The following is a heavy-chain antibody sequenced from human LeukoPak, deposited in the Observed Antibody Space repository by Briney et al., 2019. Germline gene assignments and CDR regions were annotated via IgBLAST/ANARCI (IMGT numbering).Heavy chain of an antibody. CDR2: NNAANGNT. CDR1: GFTFTTYT. V-gene: IGHV1-3*01. CDR3: ARGAPIRVAVAATFDP. Sequence: ASVKVSCKTSGFTFTTYTMHWVRQAPGQRLEWMEWNNAANGNTQYSQKFQGRVTITRDTSASTAYMELSSLRSEDTAVYYCARGAPIRVAVAATFDPWGQGTLVTVPS. J-gene: IGHJ5*02. D-gene: IGHD6-19*01.